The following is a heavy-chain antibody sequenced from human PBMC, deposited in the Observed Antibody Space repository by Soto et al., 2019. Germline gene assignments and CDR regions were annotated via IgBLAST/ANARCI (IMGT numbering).Heavy chain of an antibody. D-gene: IGHD3-9*01. CDR2: ISGSGGST. J-gene: IGHJ4*02. CDR3: AKDPGGYYDTDY. CDR1: GFTFSSYA. V-gene: IGHV3-23*01. Sequence: GGSLRLSCSASGFTFSSYAMHWVRQAPGKGLEWVSAISGSGGSTYYADSVKGRFTISRDNSKNTLYLQMNSLRAEDTAVYYCAKDPGGYYDTDYWGQGTLVTVSS.